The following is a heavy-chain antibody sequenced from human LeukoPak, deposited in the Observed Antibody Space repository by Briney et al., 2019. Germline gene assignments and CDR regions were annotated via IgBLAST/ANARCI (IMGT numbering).Heavy chain of an antibody. D-gene: IGHD5-12*01. J-gene: IGHJ4*02. CDR3: VRDGGVSGYDLLDY. Sequence: GGSLRLSCATSGFTFSNYWMTWVRQAPGKGLEWVAHINQDGSKEYYMDSVKARLTISRDNAKNSLSLQLNSLRAEDTAVYYCVRDGGVSGYDLLDYWGQGTLVTVSS. CDR2: INQDGSKE. CDR1: GFTFSNYW. V-gene: IGHV3-7*01.